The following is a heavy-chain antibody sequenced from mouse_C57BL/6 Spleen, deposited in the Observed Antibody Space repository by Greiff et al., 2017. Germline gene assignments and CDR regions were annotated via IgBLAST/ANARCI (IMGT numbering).Heavy chain of an antibody. Sequence: QVQLQQSGPELVKPGASVKISCKASGYAFSSSWMNWVKQRPGKGLEWIGRIYPGDGDTNYNGKFKGKATLTADKSSSTAYMQLSSLTSEDSAVYCCASGGYGAYYFDYWGQGTTLTVSS. CDR3: ASGGYGAYYFDY. J-gene: IGHJ2*01. D-gene: IGHD2-2*01. CDR2: IYPGDGDT. V-gene: IGHV1-82*01. CDR1: GYAFSSSW.